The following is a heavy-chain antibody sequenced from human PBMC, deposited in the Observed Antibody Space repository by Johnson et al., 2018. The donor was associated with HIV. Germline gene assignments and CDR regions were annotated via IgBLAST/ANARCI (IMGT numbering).Heavy chain of an antibody. CDR2: IYSGGST. Sequence: VQLVESGGGLVQPGGSLRLSCAASGFTVSSNYMSWVRQAPGKGVEWVSVIYSGGSTYYADSVKGRFTISRDNSKNSLYLQMSSLRAEDTALYYCARAVDYGGNSPSRAFDIWGRGTLVTVSS. CDR1: GFTVSSNY. J-gene: IGHJ3*02. D-gene: IGHD4-23*01. V-gene: IGHV3-66*01. CDR3: ARAVDYGGNSPSRAFDI.